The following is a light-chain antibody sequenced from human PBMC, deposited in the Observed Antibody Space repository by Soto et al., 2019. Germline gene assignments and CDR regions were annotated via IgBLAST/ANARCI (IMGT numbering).Light chain of an antibody. J-gene: IGKJ1*01. V-gene: IGKV1-39*01. CDR3: QQSYSTPPWT. CDR1: QSISSY. CDR2: AAS. Sequence: DIQMTQSPSSLSASVGDRFTMTCRASQSISSYLNWYQQKPGKAPKLLIYAASSLQSGVPSRFSGSGSGTDFTLTISSLQPEDFATYYCQQSYSTPPWTFGQGTKVDIK.